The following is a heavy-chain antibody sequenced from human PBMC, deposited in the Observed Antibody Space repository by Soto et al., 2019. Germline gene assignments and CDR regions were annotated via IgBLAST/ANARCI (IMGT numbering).Heavy chain of an antibody. D-gene: IGHD6-13*01. J-gene: IGHJ6*03. CDR1: GGSISSYY. CDR3: ARDGAIAAEDYYMDV. V-gene: IGHV4-59*01. Sequence: SETLSLTCTVSGGSISSYYWSWIRQPPGKGLEWIGYIYYSGSTNYNPSLKSRVTISVDTSKNQFSLKLSSVTAVDTAVYYCARDGAIAAEDYYMDVWGKGTTVTVSS. CDR2: IYYSGST.